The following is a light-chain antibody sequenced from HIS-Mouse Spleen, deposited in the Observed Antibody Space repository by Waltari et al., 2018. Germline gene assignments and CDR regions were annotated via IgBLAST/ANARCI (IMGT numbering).Light chain of an antibody. CDR3: CSYAGSSTLV. J-gene: IGLJ2*01. V-gene: IGLV2-23*01. CDR2: EGS. Sequence: QSALTQPASVSGSPGQSITISCTGTSSDVGSYNLVSRYQQHPGKAPKLMIYEGSKRPSGSSNRFSGSKSGNTAALTIAGLQAGDEADYYCCSYAGSSTLVFGGGTKLTVL. CDR1: SSDVGSYNL.